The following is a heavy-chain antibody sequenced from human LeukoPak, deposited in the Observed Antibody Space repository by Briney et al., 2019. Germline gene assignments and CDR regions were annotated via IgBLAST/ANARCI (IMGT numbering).Heavy chain of an antibody. CDR3: ARGVKGRAAAGTGGLGWVEYYYYYYGMDV. CDR2: TYYRSKWYN. J-gene: IGHJ6*02. V-gene: IGHV6-1*01. Sequence: SQTLSLTCAISGDSVSSNSAAWNWIRQSPSRGLEWLGRTYYRSKWYNDYAVSVKSRITTNPDTSKNQFSLQLNSVTPEDTAVYYCARGVKGRAAAGTGGLGWVEYYYYYYGMDVWGQGTTVTVSS. CDR1: GDSVSSNSAA. D-gene: IGHD6-13*01.